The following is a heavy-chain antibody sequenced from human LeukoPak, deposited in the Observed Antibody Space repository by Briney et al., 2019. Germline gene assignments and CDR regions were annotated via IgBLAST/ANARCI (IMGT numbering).Heavy chain of an antibody. CDR3: AREESGCYSAFDI. J-gene: IGHJ3*02. V-gene: IGHV3-48*02. CDR2: ISMGGSTI. D-gene: IGHD1-26*01. Sequence: GGSLRLSSAASGFTLSSDSMNCVRQAPGKGLGWGSYISMGGSTIYYADSVKGRFTISRENAKTSLYLKMNSLREEDTAVYYCAREESGCYSAFDIWGQGTMVTVSS. CDR1: GFTLSSDS.